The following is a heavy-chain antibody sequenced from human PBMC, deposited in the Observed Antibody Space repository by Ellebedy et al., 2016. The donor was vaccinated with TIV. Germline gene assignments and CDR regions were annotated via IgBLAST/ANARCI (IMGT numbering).Heavy chain of an antibody. D-gene: IGHD3-10*01. CDR3: TRGMVRGRHDMDV. CDR2: MNPNSGNT. V-gene: IGHV1-8*01. CDR1: GYNFNSYG. J-gene: IGHJ6*02. Sequence: ASVQVSCXTSGYNFNSYGISWVRQATGQGLESMGWMNPNSGNTGYAQKFQGRVTMTRDNSISTAYMELSSLRSEDTAIYYCTRGMVRGRHDMDVWGQGTTVTVSS.